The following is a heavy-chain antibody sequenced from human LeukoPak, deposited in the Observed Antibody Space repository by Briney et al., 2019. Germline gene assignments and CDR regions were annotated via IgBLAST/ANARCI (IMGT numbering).Heavy chain of an antibody. D-gene: IGHD2-21*01. Sequence: GGSLRLSCAASGFNVSNNYMNWVRQAPGKGLEWVSAISGSGTITYYADSVKGRFTISRDNSKNTLYLQMNSLRAEDTAVYYCANRVTGLIEKSSIRIDYWGQGILVTVSS. CDR1: GFNVSNNY. CDR2: ISGSGTIT. J-gene: IGHJ4*02. V-gene: IGHV3-23*01. CDR3: ANRVTGLIEKSSIRIDY.